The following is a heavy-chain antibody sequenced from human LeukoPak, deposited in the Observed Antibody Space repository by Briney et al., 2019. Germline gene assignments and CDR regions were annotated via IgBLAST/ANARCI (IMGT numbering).Heavy chain of an antibody. V-gene: IGHV3-30-3*01. Sequence: PGGSLRLSCAASGFTFRSYAMHWVRQAPGKGLEWVAVISYDGSNKYYADSVKGRFTISRDNSKNTLYLQMNSLRAEDTAVYYCASPFGTGAAYFDYWGQGTLVTVSS. J-gene: IGHJ4*02. CDR3: ASPFGTGAAYFDY. CDR2: ISYDGSNK. CDR1: GFTFRSYA. D-gene: IGHD3-16*01.